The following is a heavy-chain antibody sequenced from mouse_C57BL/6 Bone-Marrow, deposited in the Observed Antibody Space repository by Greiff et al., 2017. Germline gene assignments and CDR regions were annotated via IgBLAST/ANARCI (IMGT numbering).Heavy chain of an antibody. D-gene: IGHD1-1*01. CDR3: ARGSRGDWFAY. V-gene: IGHV14-3*01. CDR1: GFNITTTY. J-gene: IGHJ3*01. Sequence: EVKLQESEAELVRPGASVKLSCTASGFNITTTYMHWVKQRPGQSLEWIGRIDPANGNTKYAPKFQGKATITADTSSNTVYLQLSSLTAEDTDIYYSARGSRGDWFAYWGQGTLVTVSA. CDR2: IDPANGNT.